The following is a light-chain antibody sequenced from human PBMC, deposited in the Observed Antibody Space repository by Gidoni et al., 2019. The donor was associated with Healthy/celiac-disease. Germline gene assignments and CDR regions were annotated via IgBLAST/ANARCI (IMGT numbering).Light chain of an antibody. CDR2: AAS. CDR1: QSIRSY. Sequence: DIQRTQSPSSLSASVGDRVTITCRASQSIRSYLNWYQQKPGKAPKLLIYAASSLQSGVPSRFSGSGSGTDFTLTISSLQPEDFATYYCRQSYSTPLTFGPGTKVDI. CDR3: RQSYSTPLT. J-gene: IGKJ3*01. V-gene: IGKV1-39*01.